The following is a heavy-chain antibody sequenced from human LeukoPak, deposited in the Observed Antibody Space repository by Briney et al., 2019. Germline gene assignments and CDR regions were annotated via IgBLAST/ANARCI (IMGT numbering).Heavy chain of an antibody. CDR1: GFTFSAYG. J-gene: IGHJ4*02. CDR3: ARSQSSSLIDY. CDR2: IWYDGSSK. Sequence: GGSLRLSCAASGFTFSAYGVHWVRQAPGKGLEWVAVIWYDGSSKDYADSVKGRFTFSRDNSNNTLYLQMNSLTVEDTAVYYCARSQSSSLIDYWGQGTLVTVSS. V-gene: IGHV3-33*01. D-gene: IGHD6-13*01.